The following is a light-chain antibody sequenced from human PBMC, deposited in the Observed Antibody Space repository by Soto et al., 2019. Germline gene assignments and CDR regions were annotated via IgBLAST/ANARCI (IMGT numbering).Light chain of an antibody. CDR3: QQRSNWPPWT. Sequence: EIELTPSPATLSLSAGERATLSCRASQSVSSYLAWYQQKPGQAPRLLIYDASNRATGIPARFSGSGSGTDFTLTISSLEPEDFAVYYCQQRSNWPPWTFGQGTKVDIK. J-gene: IGKJ1*01. CDR2: DAS. CDR1: QSVSSY. V-gene: IGKV3-11*01.